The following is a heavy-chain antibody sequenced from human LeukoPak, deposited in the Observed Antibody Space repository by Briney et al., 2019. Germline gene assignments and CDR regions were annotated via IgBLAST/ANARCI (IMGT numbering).Heavy chain of an antibody. Sequence: GGSLRLSCAASGFTFSSYAMSWVRQAPGKGLEWVSAVSGSDGSTYYADSVKGRFTISRDNAKNSLYLQMNSLRAEDTAVYYCARDTAGNDYWGQGTLVTVSP. CDR3: ARDTAGNDY. CDR1: GFTFSSYA. V-gene: IGHV3-23*01. D-gene: IGHD6-19*01. CDR2: VSGSDGST. J-gene: IGHJ4*02.